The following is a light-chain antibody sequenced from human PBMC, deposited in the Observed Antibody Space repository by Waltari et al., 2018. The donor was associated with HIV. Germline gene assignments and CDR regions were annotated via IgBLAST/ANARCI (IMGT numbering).Light chain of an antibody. CDR1: SSDIPTYNF. J-gene: IGLJ2*01. Sequence: QSALTQPASVSGSPGQSITISCSGTSSDIPTYNFASWYQKHPDKAPNLLIYDVDTRPSGVPRRFSGSKSGDTASLTISAIQADDEADYFCSSYTTTNTVVFGGGTKVSVL. V-gene: IGLV2-14*03. CDR2: DVD. CDR3: SSYTTTNTVV.